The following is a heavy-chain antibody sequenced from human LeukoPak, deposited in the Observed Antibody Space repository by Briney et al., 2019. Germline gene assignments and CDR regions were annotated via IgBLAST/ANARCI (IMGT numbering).Heavy chain of an antibody. D-gene: IGHD3-10*01. CDR3: ALWPRNDVFDI. CDR2: INPNSGGT. J-gene: IGHJ3*02. CDR1: GYTFTAYY. Sequence: RGSVKVSCKASGYTFTAYYLHWVRQAPGQGLEWMGWINPNSGGTNYAQRFQDRVTMTRDTSISTAYMDLSSLTSDDTAIYYCALWPRNDVFDIWGQGTMVTVSS. V-gene: IGHV1-2*02.